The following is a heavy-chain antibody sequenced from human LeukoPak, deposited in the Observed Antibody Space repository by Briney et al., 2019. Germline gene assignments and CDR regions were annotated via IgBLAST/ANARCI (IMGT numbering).Heavy chain of an antibody. Sequence: PGGSLRLSCAPSVFTLSSNYMSCVRQAPGKGLEWVSVIYSGGSTYYADSVKGRFTISRDNSKNTLYLQMNSLRAEDTAVYYCAREGHDSSGYNDYWGQGTLVTVSS. V-gene: IGHV3-53*01. D-gene: IGHD3-22*01. J-gene: IGHJ4*02. CDR2: IYSGGST. CDR1: VFTLSSNY. CDR3: AREGHDSSGYNDY.